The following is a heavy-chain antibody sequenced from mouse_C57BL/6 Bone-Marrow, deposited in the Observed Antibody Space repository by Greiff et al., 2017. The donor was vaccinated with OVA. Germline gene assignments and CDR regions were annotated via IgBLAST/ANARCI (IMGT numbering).Heavy chain of an antibody. V-gene: IGHV1-64*01. CDR2: IHPNSGST. CDR3: AKAPLGLFAY. CDR1: GYTFTSYW. D-gene: IGHD4-1*01. J-gene: IGHJ3*01. Sequence: QVQLQQPGAELVKPGASVKLSCKASGYTFTSYWMHWVKQRPGQGLAWIGMIHPNSGSTNYNEKFKSKATLTVDKSSSTAYMQLRSLTSEDSAVYYCAKAPLGLFAYWGQGTLVTVSA.